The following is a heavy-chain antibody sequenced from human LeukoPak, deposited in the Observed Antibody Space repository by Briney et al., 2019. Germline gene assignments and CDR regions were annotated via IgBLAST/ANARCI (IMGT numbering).Heavy chain of an antibody. J-gene: IGHJ6*03. CDR3: AKSSTGGPYYYDYYMDV. D-gene: IGHD2-2*01. Sequence: SETLSLTCTVSGGSISSHYWSWIRQPPGKGLEWIGYIYYSGSTNYNPSLKSRVTISVDTSKNRFSLKLSSVTAADTAVYYCAKSSTGGPYYYDYYMDVWGKGTTVTVSS. CDR1: GGSISSHY. CDR2: IYYSGST. V-gene: IGHV4-59*11.